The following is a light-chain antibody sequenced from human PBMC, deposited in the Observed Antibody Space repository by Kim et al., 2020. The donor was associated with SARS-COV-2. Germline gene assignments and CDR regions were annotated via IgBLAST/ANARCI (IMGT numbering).Light chain of an antibody. Sequence: QSITITCTGTSSDIGGYKYVSWYQQHPGKAPKLMTYDVSERPSGFANRFSGSKSGNTASLTISGLQAGDEADYYCSSYSGSSASYVFGTGTKVTVL. CDR2: DVS. J-gene: IGLJ1*01. CDR1: SSDIGGYKY. CDR3: SSYSGSSASYV. V-gene: IGLV2-14*01.